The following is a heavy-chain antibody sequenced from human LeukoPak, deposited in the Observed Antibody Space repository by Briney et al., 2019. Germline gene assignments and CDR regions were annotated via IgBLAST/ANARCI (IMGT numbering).Heavy chain of an antibody. V-gene: IGHV1-18*01. J-gene: IGHJ6*02. CDR3: ARRLMVYARVYGMDV. D-gene: IGHD2-8*01. Sequence: ASVKVSCKASGYTFTSYGISWVRQAPGQGLEWMGWISACNGNTNYAQKLQGRVTMTTDTSTSTAYMELRSLRSDDTAVYYCARRLMVYARVYGMDVWGQGTTVTVSS. CDR2: ISACNGNT. CDR1: GYTFTSYG.